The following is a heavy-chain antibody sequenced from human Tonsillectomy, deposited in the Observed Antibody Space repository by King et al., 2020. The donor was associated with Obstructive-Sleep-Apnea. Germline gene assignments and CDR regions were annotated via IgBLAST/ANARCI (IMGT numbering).Heavy chain of an antibody. CDR2: IYYSGST. CDR3: ARRTGNYYPFDY. D-gene: IGHD3-22*01. J-gene: IGHJ4*02. Sequence: VQLQESGPGLVKPSETLSLACSVSGGSISSYFWSWIRQPPGKGLEWIGYIYYSGSTNFNPSLKSRVTISGDTSKNQFSLKLSSVTAADTAVYYCARRTGNYYPFDYWGQGTLVTVSS. V-gene: IGHV4-59*08. CDR1: GGSISSYF.